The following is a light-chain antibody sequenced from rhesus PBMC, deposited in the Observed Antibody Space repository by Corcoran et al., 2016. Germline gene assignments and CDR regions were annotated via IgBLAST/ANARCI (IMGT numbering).Light chain of an antibody. CDR1: ENVNNY. Sequence: DIQMTQSPSSLSASVGDRVTITCRASENVNNYLNWYQQKPGKTPKLLIYKTSTLHSGVPSRFSGSGYGTDYTFTISSLQPEDFATYYCQQYTSRPRTFGQGTKVEIK. CDR2: KTS. J-gene: IGKJ1*01. V-gene: IGKV1-74*01. CDR3: QQYTSRPRT.